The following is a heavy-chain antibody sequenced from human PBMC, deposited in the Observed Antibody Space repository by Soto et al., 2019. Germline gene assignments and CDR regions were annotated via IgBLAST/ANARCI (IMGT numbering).Heavy chain of an antibody. CDR1: GYTLTGYY. J-gene: IGHJ3*02. V-gene: IGHV1-2*04. CDR3: ARAIRYGSGSYYIPNAFDI. D-gene: IGHD3-10*01. Sequence: ASVKVSCKASGYTLTGYYMHWVRQAPGQGLEWMGWINPNSGGTNYAQKFQGWVTMTRDTSISTAYMELSRLRSDDTAVYYCARAIRYGSGSYYIPNAFDIWGQGTMVTVSS. CDR2: INPNSGGT.